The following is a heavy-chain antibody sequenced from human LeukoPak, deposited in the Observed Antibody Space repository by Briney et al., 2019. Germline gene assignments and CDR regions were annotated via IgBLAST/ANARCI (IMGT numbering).Heavy chain of an antibody. D-gene: IGHD6-6*01. J-gene: IGHJ4*02. CDR3: ARDYATSIAETLED. CDR1: GGSISSYY. V-gene: IGHV4-4*07. CDR2: IYTSGST. Sequence: NPSETLSLTCTVSGGSISSYYWSWIRQPAGKGLEWIGRIYTSGSTNYNPSLKSRVTMSVDTSKNQFSLKLSSATAADTAVYYCARDYATSIAETLEDWGQGTLVTVSS.